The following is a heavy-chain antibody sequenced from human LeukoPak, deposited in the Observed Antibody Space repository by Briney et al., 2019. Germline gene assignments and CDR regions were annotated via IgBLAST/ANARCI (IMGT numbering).Heavy chain of an antibody. CDR1: GFTFSSYG. V-gene: IGHV3-23*01. D-gene: IGHD2-21*02. J-gene: IGHJ4*02. CDR2: ISGSGSST. Sequence: GGSLRLSCAASGFTFSSYGMSWVRQAPGKGLEWVSAISGSGSSTYYAASVKGRFTISRDNSKNTLYLQMNSLRAEDTAVYYCAKDHIVVVTATPNFDYWGQGTLVTVSS. CDR3: AKDHIVVVTATPNFDY.